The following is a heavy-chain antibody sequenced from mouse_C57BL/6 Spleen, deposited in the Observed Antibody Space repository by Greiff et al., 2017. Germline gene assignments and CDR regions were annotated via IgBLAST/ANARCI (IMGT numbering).Heavy chain of an antibody. V-gene: IGHV1-54*01. CDR2: INPGSGGT. Sequence: QVQLQQSGAELVRPGTSVKVSCKASGYAFTHYLIEWVKQRPGQGLEWIGVINPGSGGTNYNEKFKGKATLTADKSYSTAYMQLSSLTSEDSAVYFCARREGAMDYWGQGTSVTVSS. CDR1: GYAFTHYL. J-gene: IGHJ4*01. CDR3: ARREGAMDY.